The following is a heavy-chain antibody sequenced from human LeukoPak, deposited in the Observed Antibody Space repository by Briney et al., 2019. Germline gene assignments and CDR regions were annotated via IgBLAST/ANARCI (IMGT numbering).Heavy chain of an antibody. CDR3: ARALSGTTYYYDSSGYYGYYFDY. V-gene: IGHV4-59*01. Sequence: PSETLSLTCTVSGGSISSYYWSWIRQPPGKGLEWIGYIYYSGSTNYNPSLESRVTISVDTSKNQFSLKLSSVTAADTAVYYCARALSGTTYYYDSSGYYGYYFDYWGQGTLVTVSS. CDR2: IYYSGST. D-gene: IGHD3-22*01. J-gene: IGHJ4*02. CDR1: GGSISSYY.